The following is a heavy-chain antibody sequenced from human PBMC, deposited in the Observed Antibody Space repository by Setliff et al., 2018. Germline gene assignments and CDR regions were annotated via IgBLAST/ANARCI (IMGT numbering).Heavy chain of an antibody. CDR1: GYTFTSYY. J-gene: IGHJ4*02. Sequence: GASVKVSCKASGYTFTSYYMHWVRQAPGQGLEWMGWISVYNGNAKYAQKFQGRVTMTADTSTSTAYMDLRSLRSDDTAVYYCTRDRPYENDSTGYYYFDYWGQGTLVTVSS. CDR3: TRDRPYENDSTGYYYFDY. D-gene: IGHD3-22*01. CDR2: ISVYNGNA. V-gene: IGHV1-18*04.